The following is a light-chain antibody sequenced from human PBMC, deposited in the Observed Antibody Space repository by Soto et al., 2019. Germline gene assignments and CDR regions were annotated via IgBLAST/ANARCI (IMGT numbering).Light chain of an antibody. CDR2: KVS. CDR1: QSLVSSNGNTF. CDR3: MQATHWPWT. V-gene: IGKV2-30*01. J-gene: IGKJ1*01. Sequence: DVVMTQSPLSLPVTLGQPASISCRSSQSLVSSNGNTFLIWFHQRPGQSPRRLIYKVSNRDSAVPYRFTGSGSGTDFTLEISRVEAEDVGVYYCMQATHWPWTFGQGTKVEIK.